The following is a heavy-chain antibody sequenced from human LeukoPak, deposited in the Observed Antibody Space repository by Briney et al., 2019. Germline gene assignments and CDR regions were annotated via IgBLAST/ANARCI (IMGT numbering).Heavy chain of an antibody. Sequence: GGSLRLSCAASGFTVSSNYMSWVRQAPGKGLEWVSVIYSGGSTYYADSVKGRFTISRDNAKNSLYLQMNSLRAEDTAVYYCARERVVVVPAATKAIGCYYGMDVWGQGTTVTVSS. J-gene: IGHJ6*02. CDR2: IYSGGST. CDR1: GFTVSSNY. V-gene: IGHV3-53*01. D-gene: IGHD2-2*01. CDR3: ARERVVVVPAATKAIGCYYGMDV.